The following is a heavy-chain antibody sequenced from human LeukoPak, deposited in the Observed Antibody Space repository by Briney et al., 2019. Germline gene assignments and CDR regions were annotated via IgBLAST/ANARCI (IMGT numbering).Heavy chain of an antibody. CDR3: ARASSRYCSSTSCYGCDY. CDR2: ISYDGSNK. D-gene: IGHD2-2*01. V-gene: IGHV3-30*04. J-gene: IGHJ4*02. CDR1: GFTFSSYA. Sequence: GGSLRLSCAASGFTFSSYAMHWVRQAPGKGLEWVAVISYDGSNKYYADSVKGRFTISRDNSKNMLYLQMNSLRAEDTAVYYCARASSRYCSSTSCYGCDYWGQGTLVTVSS.